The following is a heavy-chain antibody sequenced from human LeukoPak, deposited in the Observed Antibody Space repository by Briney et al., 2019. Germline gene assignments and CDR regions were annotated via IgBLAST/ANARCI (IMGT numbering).Heavy chain of an antibody. Sequence: SVKVSCKASGGTFNNFAISWVRQAPGQGLEWVGGIIPMSGTANYAQKFQGRVTITADESTSTAYMELSSLRSEDTAVYYCARGHDYGDYVYWGQGTLVTVSS. CDR3: ARGHDYGDYVY. CDR1: GGTFNNFA. V-gene: IGHV1-69*13. D-gene: IGHD4-17*01. J-gene: IGHJ4*02. CDR2: IIPMSGTA.